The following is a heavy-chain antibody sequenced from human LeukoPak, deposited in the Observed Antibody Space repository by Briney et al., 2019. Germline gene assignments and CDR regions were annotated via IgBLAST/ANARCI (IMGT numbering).Heavy chain of an antibody. CDR3: AASGYSTRWYYYDF. J-gene: IGHJ4*02. V-gene: IGHV4-39*01. CDR1: GGSISSSSYY. CDR2: IYYSGSS. Sequence: PSETLSLTCTVSGGSISSSSYYWGWIRQPPGKGLEWYGSIYYSGSSYYTPSLKSRLTISVDTSKDQFSLKLTSVTAADTAVYYCAASGYSTRWYYYDFWGQGTLVTVSS. D-gene: IGHD2-8*01.